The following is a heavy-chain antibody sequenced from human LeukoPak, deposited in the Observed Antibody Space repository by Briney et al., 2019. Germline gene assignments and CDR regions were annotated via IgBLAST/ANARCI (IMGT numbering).Heavy chain of an antibody. Sequence: ASVKVSCKVSGYTLTELSMHWVRQAPGKGLEWMGGFDPEDGETTYAQKFQGRVTMTEDTSTDTAYMELSSLRSEDTAVYYCATDLAAAAGMVDYWGQGTLVTVSS. CDR3: ATDLAAAAGMVDY. V-gene: IGHV1-24*01. D-gene: IGHD6-13*01. J-gene: IGHJ4*02. CDR2: FDPEDGET. CDR1: GYTLTELS.